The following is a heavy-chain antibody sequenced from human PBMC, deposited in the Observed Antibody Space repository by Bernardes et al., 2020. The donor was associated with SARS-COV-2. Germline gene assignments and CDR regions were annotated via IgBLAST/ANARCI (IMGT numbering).Heavy chain of an antibody. CDR1: GFTFSSYW. D-gene: IGHD3-3*01. CDR2: INSDGSST. J-gene: IGHJ6*03. Sequence: GGSLRLSCAASGFTFSSYWMHWVRQAPGKGLVWVSRINSDGSSTSYADSVKGRFTISRDNAKNTLYLQMNSLRAEDTAVYYCARDEEVGIFGVYYYYYMDVWGKGTTVTVSS. CDR3: ARDEEVGIFGVYYYYYMDV. V-gene: IGHV3-74*01.